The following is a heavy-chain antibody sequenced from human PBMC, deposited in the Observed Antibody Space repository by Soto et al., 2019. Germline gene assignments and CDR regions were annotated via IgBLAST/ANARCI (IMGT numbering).Heavy chain of an antibody. CDR2: IWSDGSRG. CDR3: AGEPIGGAYDMDV. J-gene: IGHJ6*02. Sequence: QVQLVESGGGVVQPGTSLRLSCAASRLTFSAHDMHWARQAPGKGLEWVALIWSDGSRGFYADSVKGRFIIPRDNFKNTLYLQMNSLGAENTAVYYCAGEPIGGAYDMDVWGQGTTVTVSS. CDR1: RLTFSAHD. V-gene: IGHV3-33*01. D-gene: IGHD3-16*01.